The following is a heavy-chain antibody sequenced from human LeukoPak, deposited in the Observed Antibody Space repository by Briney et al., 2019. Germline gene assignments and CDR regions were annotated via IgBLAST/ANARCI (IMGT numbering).Heavy chain of an antibody. V-gene: IGHV4-4*02. J-gene: IGHJ6*02. CDR1: VDSISSSKW. D-gene: IGHD1-26*01. CDR3: ARSRDTTNYYGMDV. CDR2: IHPGGST. Sequence: PSETLSLTCAVSVDSISSSKWWSWVRQAPVKGLEWIGEIHPGGSTNYNPSLKSRVTMSIDKSKNQFSLKMSSVTAADTAVYYCARSRDTTNYYGMDVWGQGTTVTVSS.